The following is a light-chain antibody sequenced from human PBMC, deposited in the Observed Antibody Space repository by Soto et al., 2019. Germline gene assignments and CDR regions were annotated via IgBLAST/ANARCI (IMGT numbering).Light chain of an antibody. CDR3: FSYAGDSTWV. Sequence: SALTQPASVSGSPGQSITISCTGTRSDIGSYNSIAWYQQHPGKAPRVMIFEVTKRPSGISNRFSGSKSGSTASLTISGLQAEDEADYFCFSYAGDSTWVFGGGTKLTVL. CDR1: RSDIGSYNS. V-gene: IGLV2-23*02. J-gene: IGLJ3*02. CDR2: EVT.